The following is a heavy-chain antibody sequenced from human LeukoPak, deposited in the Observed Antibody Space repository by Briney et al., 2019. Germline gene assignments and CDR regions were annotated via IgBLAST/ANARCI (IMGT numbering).Heavy chain of an antibody. V-gene: IGHV3-23*01. D-gene: IGHD6-13*01. CDR2: ISGSGGST. Sequence: GGSLRLSCAASGFTFSSYAMSWVRQAPGKGLEWVSGISGSGGSTYYADSVKGRFTISRDNAKNSLYLQMNSLRAEDTAVYYCARGRIAAARYYFDYWGQGTLVTVSS. J-gene: IGHJ4*02. CDR1: GFTFSSYA. CDR3: ARGRIAAARYYFDY.